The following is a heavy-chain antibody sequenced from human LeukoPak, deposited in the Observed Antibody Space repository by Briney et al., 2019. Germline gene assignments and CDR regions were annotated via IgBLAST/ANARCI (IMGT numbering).Heavy chain of an antibody. CDR3: AKTRAAYSSSWNYYYYYMDV. J-gene: IGHJ6*03. CDR1: GGTFSSYA. CDR2: IIPIFGSA. Sequence: SVKVSCKASGGTFSSYAISWVRQAPGQGLEWMGGIIPIFGSANYAQKFQGRVTITTDESTNTAYMELSSLRSEDTAVYYCAKTRAAYSSSWNYYYYYMDVWGKGTTVTVSS. V-gene: IGHV1-69*05. D-gene: IGHD6-13*01.